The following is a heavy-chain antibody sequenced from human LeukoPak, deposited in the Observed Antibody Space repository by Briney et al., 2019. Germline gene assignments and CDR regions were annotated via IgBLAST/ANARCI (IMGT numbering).Heavy chain of an antibody. V-gene: IGHV4-30-4*08. CDR2: IYYSGST. CDR3: ARTPPYCSSTSCYDFDY. CDR1: GGSISSGDYY. J-gene: IGHJ4*02. Sequence: MPSETLSLTCTVSGGSISSGDYYWSWIRQPPGKGLEWIGYIYYSGSTYYNPSLKSRVTISVDTPKNQFSLKLSSVTAADTAVYYCARTPPYCSSTSCYDFDYWGQGTLVTVSS. D-gene: IGHD2-2*01.